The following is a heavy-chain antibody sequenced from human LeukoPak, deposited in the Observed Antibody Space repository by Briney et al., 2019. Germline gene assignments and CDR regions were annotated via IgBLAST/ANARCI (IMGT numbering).Heavy chain of an antibody. V-gene: IGHV4-59*08. CDR2: FSYSGNT. CDR1: GASVSSYY. J-gene: IGHJ4*02. Sequence: GTLSLTCTVSGASVSSYYWSWMRQPPGKKLESIGYFSYSGNTNYNPSLQSRVTISVDTSKNQFSLRLNSVTAADTAVYYCARHKGNSYGPWDDWGQGTLVTVSS. D-gene: IGHD3-10*01. CDR3: ARHKGNSYGPWDD.